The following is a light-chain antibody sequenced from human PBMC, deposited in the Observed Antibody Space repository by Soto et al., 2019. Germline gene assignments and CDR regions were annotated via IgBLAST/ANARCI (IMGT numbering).Light chain of an antibody. CDR2: AAS. V-gene: IGKV1-17*03. CDR1: QGISNY. CDR3: LHHNSYSWT. Sequence: DIQMTQSPSAMSASVGDRVTITCRASQGISNYLDWFQQKPGNVPKRLIYAASSLQSEVPSRFSGSRYATSYSLTFSSLPPEDFATEDGLHHNSYSWTISQG. J-gene: IGKJ1*01.